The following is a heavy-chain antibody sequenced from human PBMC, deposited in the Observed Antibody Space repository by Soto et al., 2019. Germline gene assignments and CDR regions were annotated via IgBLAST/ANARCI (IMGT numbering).Heavy chain of an antibody. J-gene: IGHJ6*02. CDR3: ARDKDRQQLGGNYYYILDV. Sequence: QVQLVQSGAEVKKPGSSVMVSCKASGGTFSTSAISWVRQAPGQGLEWVGGIMPVFPTPDYAQKFQGRVTITADESTTTAYLELTSLRTDDTAVYYCARDKDRQQLGGNYYYILDVWGQGTAITVSS. CDR1: GGTFSTSA. D-gene: IGHD3-3*02. CDR2: IMPVFPTP. V-gene: IGHV1-69*12.